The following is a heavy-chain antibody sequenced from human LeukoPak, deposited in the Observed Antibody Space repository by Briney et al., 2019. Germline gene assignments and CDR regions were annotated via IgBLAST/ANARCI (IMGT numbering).Heavy chain of an antibody. CDR3: ARDGAPGWPPTY. D-gene: IGHD2-15*01. V-gene: IGHV3-53*01. Sequence: GGSLRLSCAASGFTVGTNYMSWVRQAPGRGLEWVALIASGDGTYYTDSVTGRFTISRDSSTNTIYLQLNSLIVEDTARYYCARDGAPGWPPTYWGQGTLVSVSS. CDR2: IASGDGT. J-gene: IGHJ4*02. CDR1: GFTVGTNY.